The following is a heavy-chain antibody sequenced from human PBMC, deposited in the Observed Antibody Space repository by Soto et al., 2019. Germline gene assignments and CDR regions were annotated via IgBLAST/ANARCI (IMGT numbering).Heavy chain of an antibody. Sequence: GGSLRLSCAASGFTFSSYAMSWVRQAPGKGLEWVSAISGSGGSTYYADSVKGRFTISRDNSKNTLYLQMNSLRAEDTAVYYCAKGEGYYDSSGYYQDYYYYGMDVWGQGTTVTVSS. CDR1: GFTFSSYA. D-gene: IGHD3-22*01. J-gene: IGHJ6*02. CDR2: ISGSGGST. V-gene: IGHV3-23*01. CDR3: AKGEGYYDSSGYYQDYYYYGMDV.